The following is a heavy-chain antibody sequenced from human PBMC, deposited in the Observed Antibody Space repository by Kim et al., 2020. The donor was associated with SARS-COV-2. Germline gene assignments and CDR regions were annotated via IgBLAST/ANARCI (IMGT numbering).Heavy chain of an antibody. Sequence: GGSLRLSCAASGFTFSSYSMNWVRQAPGKGLEWVSSISSSSSYIYYADSVKGRFTISRDNAKNSLYLQMNSLRAEDTAVYYCARVGGGGYSYGFNWYFDLWGRGTLVTVSS. V-gene: IGHV3-21*01. J-gene: IGHJ2*01. D-gene: IGHD5-18*01. CDR3: ARVGGGGYSYGFNWYFDL. CDR1: GFTFSSYS. CDR2: ISSSSSYI.